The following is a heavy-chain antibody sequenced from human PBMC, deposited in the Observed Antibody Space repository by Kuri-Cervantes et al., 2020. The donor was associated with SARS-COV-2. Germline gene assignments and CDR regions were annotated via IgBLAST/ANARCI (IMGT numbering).Heavy chain of an antibody. D-gene: IGHD1-1*01. CDR1: GFTFSSYA. V-gene: IGHV3-23*01. Sequence: GGSLRLSCAASGFTFSSYAMHWVRQAPGKGLEWVSAISGSGGSTYYADSVKGRFTISRDNSKNTVYLQLNSLRVEDTAVYYCGKMYNLQVDYWGQGTRVTVSS. J-gene: IGHJ4*02. CDR2: ISGSGGST. CDR3: GKMYNLQVDY.